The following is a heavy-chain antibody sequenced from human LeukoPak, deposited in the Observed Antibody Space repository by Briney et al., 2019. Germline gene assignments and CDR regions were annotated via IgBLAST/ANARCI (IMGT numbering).Heavy chain of an antibody. J-gene: IGHJ3*02. CDR3: ARTTSSSGAFDI. CDR2: IIPILGTA. Sequence: SVKVSCKASGGTFNNYAISWVRQAPGQGLEWMGRIIPILGTANYAQKLQGRVTITADKSTSTAYMELSSLRSEDTAVYYCARTTSSSGAFDIWGQGTMVTVSS. CDR1: GGTFNNYA. V-gene: IGHV1-69*04. D-gene: IGHD6-6*01.